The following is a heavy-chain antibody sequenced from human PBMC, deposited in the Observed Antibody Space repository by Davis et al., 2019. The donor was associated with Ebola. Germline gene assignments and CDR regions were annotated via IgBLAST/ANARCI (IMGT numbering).Heavy chain of an antibody. D-gene: IGHD2-2*02. J-gene: IGHJ6*02. CDR3: ATGYCSSTSCYTLGYYYYGMDV. Sequence: GESLKISCKGSGYSFTSYWIGWVRQMPGKGLEWMGRIDPSDSYTNYSPSFQGHVTISADKSIITAYLQWSSLKASDTAMYYCATGYCSSTSCYTLGYYYYGMDVWGQGTTVTVSS. CDR1: GYSFTSYW. CDR2: IDPSDSYT. V-gene: IGHV5-10-1*01.